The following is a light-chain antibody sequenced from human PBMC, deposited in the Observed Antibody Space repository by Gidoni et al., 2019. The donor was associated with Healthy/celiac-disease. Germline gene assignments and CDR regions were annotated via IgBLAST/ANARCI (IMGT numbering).Light chain of an antibody. V-gene: IGKV3-15*01. CDR2: GAS. CDR3: QQYNNWPPMYT. J-gene: IGKJ2*01. CDR1: QSVSSN. Sequence: EIVMTQSPATLSVSPGERATLSCRASQSVSSNLAWYQQKPGQAPRLLIYGASTRATGIQDRFSGSGSGTEFTLTISSLQSEDFAVYYCQQYNNWPPMYTFGQGTKLEIK.